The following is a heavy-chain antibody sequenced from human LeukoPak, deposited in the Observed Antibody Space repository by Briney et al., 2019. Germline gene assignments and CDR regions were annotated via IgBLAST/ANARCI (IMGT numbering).Heavy chain of an antibody. V-gene: IGHV4-59*01. J-gene: IGHJ5*02. CDR2: IYYSGST. D-gene: IGHD2-2*03. Sequence: SETLSLTCTVSGGSISSYYWSWIRQPPGKGLEWIGYIYYSGSTNYNPSLKSRVTISVDTSKNQFSLKLNSVTAADTAVYYCARAPSNSGYNWFDPWGQGTPVTVSP. CDR1: GGSISSYY. CDR3: ARAPSNSGYNWFDP.